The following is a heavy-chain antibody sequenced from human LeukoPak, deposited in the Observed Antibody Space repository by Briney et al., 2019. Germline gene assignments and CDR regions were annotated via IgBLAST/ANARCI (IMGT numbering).Heavy chain of an antibody. CDR3: TRDHTDILTGSDPNPSDY. D-gene: IGHD3-9*01. CDR1: GGTFSSYA. CDR2: ISAYNGNT. Sequence: GASVKVSCKASGGTFSSYAISWVRQAPGQGLEWMGWISAYNGNTNYAQKLQGRVTMTTDTSTSTAYMELRSLRSDDTAVYYCTRDHTDILTGSDPNPSDYGGQGTLVTVSS. J-gene: IGHJ4*02. V-gene: IGHV1-18*01.